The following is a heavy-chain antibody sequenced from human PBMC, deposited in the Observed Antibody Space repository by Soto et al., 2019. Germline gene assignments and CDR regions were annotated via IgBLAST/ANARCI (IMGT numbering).Heavy chain of an antibody. V-gene: IGHV3-30-3*01. CDR2: ISYDGSNK. Sequence: PGGSLRLSCAASGFTFSSYSMHWVRQAPGKGLEWVAVISYDGSNKYYADSVKGRFTISRENAQNSFFLQMNSLRVGDTAVYYSARTDRDFYGLDGWGQGTTVTVSS. J-gene: IGHJ6*02. CDR1: GFTFSSYS. CDR3: ARTDRDFYGLDG.